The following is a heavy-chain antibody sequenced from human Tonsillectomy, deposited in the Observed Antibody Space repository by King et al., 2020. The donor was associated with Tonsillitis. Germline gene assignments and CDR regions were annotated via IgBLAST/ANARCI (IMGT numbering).Heavy chain of an antibody. CDR1: GFTFSSYA. J-gene: IGHJ6*02. Sequence: VQLVESGGGVVQPGRSLRLPCAASGFTFSSYAMHWVRQAPGKGLEWVAVISYDGSNKYYADSVKGRFTISRDNSKNTLYLQMNSLRAEDTAVYYCARSHHRRTTVTNPARYYYGMDVWGQGTTVTVSS. CDR3: ARSHHRRTTVTNPARYYYGMDV. D-gene: IGHD4-17*01. V-gene: IGHV3-30-3*01. CDR2: ISYDGSNK.